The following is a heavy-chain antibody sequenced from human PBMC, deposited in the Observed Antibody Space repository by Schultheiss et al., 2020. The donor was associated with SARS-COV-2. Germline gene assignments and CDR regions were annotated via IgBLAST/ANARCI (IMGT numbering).Heavy chain of an antibody. D-gene: IGHD3-22*01. J-gene: IGHJ6*02. V-gene: IGHV3-30*03. Sequence: GGSLRLSCAASGFTFSSYGMHWVRQAPGKGLEWVAVISYDGSNKYYADSVKGRFTISRDNSKNTLYLQMNSLRAEDTAVYYCARVIDDAGVYYYYGMDVWGQGTTVTVSS. CDR3: ARVIDDAGVYYYYGMDV. CDR1: GFTFSSYG. CDR2: ISYDGSNK.